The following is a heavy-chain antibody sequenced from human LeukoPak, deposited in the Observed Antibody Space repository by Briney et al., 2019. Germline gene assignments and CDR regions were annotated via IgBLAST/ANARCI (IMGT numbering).Heavy chain of an antibody. CDR1: GGSISSGGYY. Sequence: SETLSLTCTVSGGSISSGGYYWSWIRQPPGKGLEWIGYIYHSGSTYYNPSLKSRVTISVDRSKNQFSLKLSSVTAADTAVYYCARDGGYGSGALGGLDYWGQGTLVTVSS. CDR3: ARDGGYGSGALGGLDY. J-gene: IGHJ4*02. D-gene: IGHD3-10*01. CDR2: IYHSGST. V-gene: IGHV4-30-2*01.